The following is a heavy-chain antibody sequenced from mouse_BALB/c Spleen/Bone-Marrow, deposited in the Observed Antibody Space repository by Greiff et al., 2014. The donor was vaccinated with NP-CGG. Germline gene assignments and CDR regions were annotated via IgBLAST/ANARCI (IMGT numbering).Heavy chain of an antibody. CDR2: ITYSANT. CDR1: GDSTTRGY. Sequence: EVQLQQSGPSLVKPSQTLSLTYSVTGDSTTRGYWNWIRKFPGNKLEYMGYITYSANTYYNPSLESRLSITRDTSKNQYYLQLNSVTTEDTATYSYATVYYFDYWGQGTTLTVSS. CDR3: ATVYYFDY. V-gene: IGHV3-8*02. J-gene: IGHJ2*01.